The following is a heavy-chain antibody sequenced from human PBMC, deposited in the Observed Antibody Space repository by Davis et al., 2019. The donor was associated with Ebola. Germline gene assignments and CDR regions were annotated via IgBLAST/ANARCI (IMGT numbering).Heavy chain of an antibody. V-gene: IGHV3-30*18. CDR1: GFTFSSYC. CDR3: AKLESLGY. CDR2: ISYDGSNK. D-gene: IGHD7-27*01. J-gene: IGHJ4*02. Sequence: GESLKISCASSGFTFSSYCMHSVRQAPGKGLECVAVISYDGSNKYYADSVKGRFTISRDNSKNTLYLQMNSLRAEDTAVYYCAKLESLGYWGQGALVTVSS.